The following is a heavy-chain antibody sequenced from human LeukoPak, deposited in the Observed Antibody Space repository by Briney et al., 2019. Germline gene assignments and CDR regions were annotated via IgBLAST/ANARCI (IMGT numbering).Heavy chain of an antibody. V-gene: IGHV1-2*02. CDR2: INPDVGET. D-gene: IGHD3-9*01. J-gene: IGHJ3*02. Sequence: ASVKVSCKASGYSFTGYYIHWLRQAPGQGVEWMGWINPDVGETHSAQKFLGRVTMTGDTSITTAYMELRDLRSDDTDVYYCARDPPISGRWVFDIWGQGTMVTVSS. CDR3: ARDPPISGRWVFDI. CDR1: GYSFTGYY.